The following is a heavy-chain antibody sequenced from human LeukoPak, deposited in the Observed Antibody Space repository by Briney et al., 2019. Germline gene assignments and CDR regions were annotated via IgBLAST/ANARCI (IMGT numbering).Heavy chain of an antibody. V-gene: IGHV4-31*03. CDR1: GGSISSGGYY. J-gene: IGHJ4*02. CDR3: ARDRAVAGTRLAFDY. D-gene: IGHD6-19*01. CDR2: IYYSGST. Sequence: SETLSLTCTVSGGSISSGGYYWSWIRQHPGKGLEWIGYIYYSGSTYYNPSLKSRVTISADTSKNQFSLKLSSVTAADTAVYYCARDRAVAGTRLAFDYWGQGTLVTVSS.